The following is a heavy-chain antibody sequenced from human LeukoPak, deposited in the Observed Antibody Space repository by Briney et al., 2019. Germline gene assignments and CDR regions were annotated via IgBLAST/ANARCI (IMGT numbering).Heavy chain of an antibody. CDR1: VYTFTGYY. V-gene: IGHV1-2*02. J-gene: IGHJ1*01. CDR3: AREGIAAAGIQH. Sequence: ASVKVSCKASVYTFTGYYVHWVRQAPGQGLEWMGWINPNSGGTNYAQKFQGRVTMTRDTSISTAYMELSRLRSDDTAVYYCAREGIAAAGIQHWGQGTLVTVSS. D-gene: IGHD6-13*01. CDR2: INPNSGGT.